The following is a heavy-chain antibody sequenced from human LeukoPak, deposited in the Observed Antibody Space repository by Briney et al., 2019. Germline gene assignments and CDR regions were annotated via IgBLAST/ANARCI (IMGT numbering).Heavy chain of an antibody. V-gene: IGHV4-59*01. CDR2: IYCSGST. Sequence: PSETLSLTCTVSGGSINNYYWSWIRQPPGKGLEWIGYIYCSGSTNYNPSLKSRVTISVDTSKNQFSLKLSSVTAADTAVYYCARDPNCSGGSCYSTGYYYYMDVWGKGTTVTVSS. D-gene: IGHD2-15*01. J-gene: IGHJ6*03. CDR1: GGSINNYY. CDR3: ARDPNCSGGSCYSTGYYYYMDV.